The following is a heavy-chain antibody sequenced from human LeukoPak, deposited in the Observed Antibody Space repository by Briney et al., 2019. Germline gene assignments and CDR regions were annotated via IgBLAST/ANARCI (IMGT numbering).Heavy chain of an antibody. V-gene: IGHV1-58*01. CDR1: GFTFTSSA. CDR3: AAITIFGVVRNYFDY. Sequence: ASVKVSCKASGFTFTSSAVQWVRQARGQRLEWIGWIVVGSGNTNYAQKFQERVTITRDMSTSTAYMELSSLRSEDTAVYYCAAITIFGVVRNYFDYWGQGTLVTVPS. J-gene: IGHJ4*02. CDR2: IVVGSGNT. D-gene: IGHD3-3*01.